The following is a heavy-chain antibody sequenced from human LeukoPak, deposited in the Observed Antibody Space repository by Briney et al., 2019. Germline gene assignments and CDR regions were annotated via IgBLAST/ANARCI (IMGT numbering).Heavy chain of an antibody. CDR1: GFTFSSYS. V-gene: IGHV3-21*01. CDR3: ARPTGGSYLDAFDI. CDR2: ISSSSSYI. Sequence: GGSLRLSCAASGFTFSSYSMNWVRQAPGKGLEWVSSISSSSSYIYYADSVKGRFTISRDNAKNSLYLQMNSLRAEDTAVYYCARPTGGSYLDAFDIWGQGTMVTVSS. J-gene: IGHJ3*02. D-gene: IGHD1-26*01.